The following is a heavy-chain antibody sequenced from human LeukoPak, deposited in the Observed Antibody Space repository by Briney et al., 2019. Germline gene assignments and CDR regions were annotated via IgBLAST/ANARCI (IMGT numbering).Heavy chain of an antibody. CDR2: IYYSGST. D-gene: IGHD3-10*01. J-gene: IGHJ4*02. CDR1: GGSISSGGYY. V-gene: IGHV4-31*03. Sequence: KPSETLSLTCTVSGGSISSGGYYWSWIRQHPGKGLEWIGYIYYSGSTYYNPSLKSRVTISVDTSKNQFSLKLSSVTAADTAVYYCARVSGGYYGSGSYYHADYWGQGTLVTVSS. CDR3: ARVSGGYYGSGSYYHADY.